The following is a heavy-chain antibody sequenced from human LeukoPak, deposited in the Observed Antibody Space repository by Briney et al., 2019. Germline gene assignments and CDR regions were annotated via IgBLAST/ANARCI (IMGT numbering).Heavy chain of an antibody. CDR2: IIPIFGTA. J-gene: IGHJ3*01. V-gene: IGHV1-69*05. Sequence: ASVKVSCKASGGTFSSYAISWVRQAPGQGLEWMGGIIPIFGTANYAQTLQGRITITRDMSTSTAYMELTSLRSDDTAVYYCAAEIYGSNTDCCTFDFWGPGTPVTVSS. CDR3: AAEIYGSNTDCCTFDF. CDR1: GGTFSSYA. D-gene: IGHD2-2*01.